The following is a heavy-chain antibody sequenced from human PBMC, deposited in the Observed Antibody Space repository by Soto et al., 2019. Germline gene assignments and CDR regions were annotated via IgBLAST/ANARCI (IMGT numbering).Heavy chain of an antibody. Sequence: QVQLVQSAGEVKKPGASVKVSCKASGYTFIRYGITWVRQAPGQGLEWMGWISPYNDYTIYAQKLQGRVTMTTDTSTRTVYLDLRSPKSDDTAVYYCARGGYYDNTWGKLSHYGLDVWAKGPRSPSP. V-gene: IGHV1-18*01. CDR3: ARGGYYDNTWGKLSHYGLDV. D-gene: IGHD3-16*01. CDR1: GYTFIRYG. J-gene: IGHJ6*02. CDR2: ISPYNDYT.